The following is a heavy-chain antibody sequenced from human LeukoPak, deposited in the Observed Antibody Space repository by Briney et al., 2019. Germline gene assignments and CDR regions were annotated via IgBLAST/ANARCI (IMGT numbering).Heavy chain of an antibody. J-gene: IGHJ3*02. D-gene: IGHD3-9*01. Sequence: PSETLSLTCNVSGGSISSSSYYWGWIRQPPGKGLELIGNIYYSGTTYYNPSLKSRVTISVDTSKNQFSLKLSSVTAADTAVYYCARDAYDILTGYSHDAFDIWGQGAMVTVSS. CDR3: ARDAYDILTGYSHDAFDI. CDR1: GGSISSSSYY. CDR2: IYYSGTT. V-gene: IGHV4-39*07.